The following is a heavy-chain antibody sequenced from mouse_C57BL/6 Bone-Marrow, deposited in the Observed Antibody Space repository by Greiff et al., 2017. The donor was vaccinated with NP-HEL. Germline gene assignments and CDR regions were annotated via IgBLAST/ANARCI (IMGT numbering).Heavy chain of an antibody. CDR1: GFTFTDYY. D-gene: IGHD1-1*01. J-gene: IGHJ3*01. V-gene: IGHV14-2*01. Sequence: EVQLQQSGAELVKPGASVTLSCTASGFTFTDYYMHWVKQRPEQGLEWIGRIDPEDGETKYAPKFQGKATITADTSSNTAYLQLSSLTSEDTAVYYCARFPLITTVVDSFAYWGQGTLVTVSA. CDR2: IDPEDGET. CDR3: ARFPLITTVVDSFAY.